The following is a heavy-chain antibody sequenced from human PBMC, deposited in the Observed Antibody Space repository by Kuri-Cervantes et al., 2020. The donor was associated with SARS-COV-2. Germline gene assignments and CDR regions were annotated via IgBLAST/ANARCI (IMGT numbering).Heavy chain of an antibody. CDR1: GFTFSSYA. J-gene: IGHJ6*02. CDR3: ARVWRGELYYYHGMDV. D-gene: IGHD3-3*01. V-gene: IGHV3-30-3*01. CDR2: ISYDGSNK. Sequence: LSLTCAASGFTFSSYAMHWVRQAPGKGLEWVAVISYDGSNKYYADSVTGRFTISRDSSKNTLYLQMNSLRAEDTAVYYCARVWRGELYYYHGMDVWGQGTTVTVSS.